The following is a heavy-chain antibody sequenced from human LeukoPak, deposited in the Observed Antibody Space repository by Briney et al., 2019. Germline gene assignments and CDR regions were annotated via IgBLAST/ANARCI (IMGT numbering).Heavy chain of an antibody. V-gene: IGHV3-48*04. D-gene: IGHD3-16*02. CDR3: ATGYDYVWGSYRAPFDY. J-gene: IGHJ4*02. CDR2: ISSSNSTI. Sequence: GGSLRLSCAASGFTFSSYCMNWVRQAPGKGLEWVSYISSSNSTIYYADSVKGRFTISGDNAKNSLYLQMNSLRAEDTAVYYCATGYDYVWGSYRAPFDYWGQGTLVTVSS. CDR1: GFTFSSYC.